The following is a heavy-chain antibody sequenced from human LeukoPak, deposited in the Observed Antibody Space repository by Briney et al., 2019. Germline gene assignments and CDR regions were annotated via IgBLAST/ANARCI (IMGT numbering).Heavy chain of an antibody. V-gene: IGHV1-8*03. Sequence: GASVKVSCKASGYTFTSYDINWVRQATGQGLEWMGWMNPNSGNTGYAQKFQGRVTITRNTSISTAYMELSSLRSEDTAVYYCARGRSVVVPLNWFDPWGQGTLVTVSS. CDR1: GYTFTSYD. D-gene: IGHD2-2*01. J-gene: IGHJ5*02. CDR2: MNPNSGNT. CDR3: ARGRSVVVPLNWFDP.